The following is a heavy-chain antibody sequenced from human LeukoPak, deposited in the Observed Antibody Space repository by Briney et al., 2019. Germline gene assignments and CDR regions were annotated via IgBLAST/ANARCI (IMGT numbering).Heavy chain of an antibody. CDR3: ARVQRVKFPLRYYFDY. CDR1: GYSLISYD. CDR2: MNPNSGNT. V-gene: IGHV1-8*01. D-gene: IGHD3-10*01. J-gene: IGHJ4*02. Sequence: ASVKVSCKASGYSLISYDINWVRQASGQGLEWMGWMNPNSGNTVYAQKFQGRVTMTWSTSTSTAYMELSSLRSEDTAVYYCARVQRVKFPLRYYFDYWGQGTLVTVSS.